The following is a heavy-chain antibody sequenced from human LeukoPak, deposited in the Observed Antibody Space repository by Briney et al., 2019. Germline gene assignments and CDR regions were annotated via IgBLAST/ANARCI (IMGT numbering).Heavy chain of an antibody. Sequence: PSGTLSLTCAVSGGSISSSNWWSWVRQPPGKGLEWIGEIYHGGSTNYNPSLKSRVTISVDKSKNQFSLKLSSVTAADTAVYYCAKTTVTTYNWFDPWGQGTLVTVSS. J-gene: IGHJ5*02. CDR1: GGSISSSNW. CDR3: AKTTVTTYNWFDP. V-gene: IGHV4-4*02. D-gene: IGHD4-17*01. CDR2: IYHGGST.